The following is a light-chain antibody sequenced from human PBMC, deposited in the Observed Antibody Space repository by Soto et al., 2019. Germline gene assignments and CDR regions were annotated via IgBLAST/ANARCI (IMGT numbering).Light chain of an antibody. CDR1: QSVSSK. V-gene: IGKV3-15*01. J-gene: IGKJ4*01. Sequence: EIVMTQSPPTLSVSPGERITLSCRASQSVSSKLAWYQHRPGQAPRLLIYGAFTRATGVPARFSGSGSGTDFTLTITSLQPEDFAVYYCHQYHTWPPLTFGGGTKVEIK. CDR2: GAF. CDR3: HQYHTWPPLT.